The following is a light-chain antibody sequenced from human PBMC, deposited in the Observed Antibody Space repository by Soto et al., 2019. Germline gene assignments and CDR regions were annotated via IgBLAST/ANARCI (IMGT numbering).Light chain of an antibody. Sequence: EIVLTQSPGTLSLSPGERGTLSCRASQSVGSIYLAWYQQKPGQAPRLLIYDATNRVAGVPARFSGSKSGADFTLTISTLQPEDFAVYYCQQRSDWQYTFGQGTKVDIK. CDR1: QSVGSIY. CDR2: DAT. J-gene: IGKJ2*01. CDR3: QQRSDWQYT. V-gene: IGKV3D-11*02.